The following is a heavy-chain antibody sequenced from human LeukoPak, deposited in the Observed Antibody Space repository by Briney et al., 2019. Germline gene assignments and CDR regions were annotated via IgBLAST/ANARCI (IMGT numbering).Heavy chain of an antibody. CDR3: AKDDYYDTSGYRD. CDR1: GFTFDDYG. D-gene: IGHD3-22*01. J-gene: IGHJ4*02. CDR2: INWNGGST. Sequence: PGGSLRLSCAASGFTFDDYGMSWVRQAPGKGLEWVSGINWNGGSTDYANSVKGRFTISRDNAKNSLYLQMNSLRAEDTAVYYCAKDDYYDTSGYRDWGQGTLVTVSS. V-gene: IGHV3-20*04.